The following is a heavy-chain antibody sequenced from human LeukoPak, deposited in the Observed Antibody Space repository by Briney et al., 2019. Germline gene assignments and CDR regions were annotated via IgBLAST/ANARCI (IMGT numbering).Heavy chain of an antibody. V-gene: IGHV3-7*01. Sequence: GGSLRLSYAASGFTFSSYWMSWVRQAPGKGLQWVANIKTDGSEKYYVDSVKGRFTISRDNAKNSLYLQMNSLRAEDTAVYYCATYSSLNRREFQYWGQGTLLTVSS. CDR1: GFTFSSYW. CDR3: ATYSSLNRREFQY. J-gene: IGHJ1*01. CDR2: IKTDGSEK. D-gene: IGHD3-22*01.